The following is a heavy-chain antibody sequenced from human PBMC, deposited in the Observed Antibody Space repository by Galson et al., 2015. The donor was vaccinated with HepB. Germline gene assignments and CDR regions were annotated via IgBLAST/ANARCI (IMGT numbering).Heavy chain of an antibody. Sequence: SLRLSCAASGFTFDDNATHWVRQAPGRGLEWVSGISWNSGSIVYADSVKGRLTISRDNAKNSLYLQMNSLRAEDTALYYCAKAIWGDYALDYWGQGTLVTVSS. CDR3: AKAIWGDYALDY. CDR1: GFTFDDNA. D-gene: IGHD4-17*01. CDR2: ISWNSGSI. J-gene: IGHJ4*02. V-gene: IGHV3-9*01.